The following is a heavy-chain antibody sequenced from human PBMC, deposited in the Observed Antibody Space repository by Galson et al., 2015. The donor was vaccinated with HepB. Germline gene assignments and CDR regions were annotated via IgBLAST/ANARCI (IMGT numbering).Heavy chain of an antibody. V-gene: IGHV3-30-3*01. D-gene: IGHD3-22*01. Sequence: SLRLSCAASGFTFSSYAMHWVRQAPGKGLEWVAVISYDDSNKYYADSVKGRFTISRDNSKNTLYLQMNNLRAEDTAVYYWARDWDYYHSSGYDYWGRGTLVTVSS. J-gene: IGHJ4*02. CDR1: GFTFSSYA. CDR3: ARDWDYYHSSGYDY. CDR2: ISYDDSNK.